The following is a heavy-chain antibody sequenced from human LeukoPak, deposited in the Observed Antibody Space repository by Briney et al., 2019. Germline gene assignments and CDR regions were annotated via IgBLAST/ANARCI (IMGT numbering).Heavy chain of an antibody. J-gene: IGHJ6*02. CDR2: MNPSGGST. CDR3: GRGGYCSGGTCFHGRYYGMDV. CDR1: GYTFTSYY. D-gene: IGHD2-15*01. V-gene: IGHV1-46*01. Sequence: ASVKVSCKASGYTFTSYYMHWVRQAPGQGLEWMGIMNPSGGSTSYAQKFQGRVTMTRDTSTSTVYMELSSLRSEDTAAYYCGRGGYCSGGTCFHGRYYGMDVWGQGTTVTVSS.